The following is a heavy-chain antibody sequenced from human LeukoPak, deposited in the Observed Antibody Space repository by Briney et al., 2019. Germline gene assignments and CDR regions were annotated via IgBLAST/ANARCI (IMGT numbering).Heavy chain of an antibody. CDR2: ISYDGGNK. D-gene: IGHD3-22*01. J-gene: IGHJ3*02. V-gene: IGHV3-30*04. CDR1: GITFSTYS. Sequence: QPGRSLRLSCAASGITFSTYSMHWVRQAPGKGLEWVAAISYDGGNKYYVDSVKGRFTISRDNSKNTLYLQMNSLRADDTAVYYCARGHWRHDGSGTDAFDIWGQGTMVTVSS. CDR3: ARGHWRHDGSGTDAFDI.